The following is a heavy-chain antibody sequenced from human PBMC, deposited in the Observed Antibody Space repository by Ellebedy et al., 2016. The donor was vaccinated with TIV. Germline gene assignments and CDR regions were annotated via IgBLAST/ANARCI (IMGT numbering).Heavy chain of an antibody. J-gene: IGHJ4*02. V-gene: IGHV3-33*03. CDR1: GFTFSTYG. CDR3: ARMAGSTGYYFDY. D-gene: IGHD6-19*01. Sequence: GESLKISCAASGFTFSTYGMHWVRQAPGKGPEWVAVIWYDGSNVYYEESVKGRFTISRDNSKNTLYLQMNSLRVEDTAVYYCARMAGSTGYYFDYWGQGTLVTVSS. CDR2: IWYDGSNV.